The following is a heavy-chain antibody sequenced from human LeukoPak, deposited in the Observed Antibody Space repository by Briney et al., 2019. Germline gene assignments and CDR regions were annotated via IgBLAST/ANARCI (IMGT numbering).Heavy chain of an antibody. J-gene: IGHJ4*02. D-gene: IGHD3-10*01. CDR2: IYYSGST. Sequence: PSETLSLTCTVSDGSISSYYWSWIRQPPGKGLEWIGYIYYSGSTNYNPSLKSRVTISVDTSKNQFSLKLSSVTAADTAVYYCARLMNYYGSGSYKTSLYYFDYWGQGTLVTVSS. CDR1: DGSISSYY. V-gene: IGHV4-59*08. CDR3: ARLMNYYGSGSYKTSLYYFDY.